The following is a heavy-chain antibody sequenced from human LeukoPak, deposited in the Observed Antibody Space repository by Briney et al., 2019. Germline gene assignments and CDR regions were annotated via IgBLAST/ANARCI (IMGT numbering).Heavy chain of an antibody. D-gene: IGHD1-26*01. J-gene: IGHJ4*02. Sequence: PGGSLRLSCAASGFTFSSDDMNWVRQAPGKGLEWVSYISSSASPIYYADSVKGRFTISRDNAKNSLYLQMNNLRAEDTAVYYCAREGSGEDLDYWGQGTLVTVSS. CDR2: ISSSASPI. V-gene: IGHV3-48*03. CDR3: AREGSGEDLDY. CDR1: GFTFSSDD.